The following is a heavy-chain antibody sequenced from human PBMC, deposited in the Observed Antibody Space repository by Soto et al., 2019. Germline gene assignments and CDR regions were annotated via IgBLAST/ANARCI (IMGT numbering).Heavy chain of an antibody. CDR1: GFTFSSYA. CDR3: AKKGGGYSYGSPVDY. D-gene: IGHD5-18*01. V-gene: IGHV3-23*01. J-gene: IGHJ4*02. CDR2: ISGSGGST. Sequence: GGSLRLSCAASGFTFSSYAMSWVRQAPGKGLEWVSAISGSGGSTYYADSVKGRFTISRDNSKNTLYLQMNSLRAEDTAVYYCAKKGGGYSYGSPVDYWGQGTLVTVSS.